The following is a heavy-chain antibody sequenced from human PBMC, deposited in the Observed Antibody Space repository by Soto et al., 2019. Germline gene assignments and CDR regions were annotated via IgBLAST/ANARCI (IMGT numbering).Heavy chain of an antibody. CDR3: ARGEVAKLEPIYNYCYCYGMDV. CDR2: INHSGST. D-gene: IGHD1-1*01. V-gene: IGHV4-34*01. Sequence: PSETLSLTCAVYGGSFSGYYWSWIRQPPGKGLEWIGEINHSGSTNYNPSLKSRVTISVDTSKNQFSLKLSSVTAADTAVYYCARGEVAKLEPIYNYCYCYGMDVWGQGTTVTVSS. J-gene: IGHJ6*02. CDR1: GGSFSGYY.